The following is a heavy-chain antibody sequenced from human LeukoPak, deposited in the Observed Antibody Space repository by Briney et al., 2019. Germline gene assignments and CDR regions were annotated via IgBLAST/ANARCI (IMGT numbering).Heavy chain of an antibody. CDR3: AREYGDLDY. Sequence: SEXLSLTFXXSXXSIXXXXXXXXXXXXXXGXXWXGRIXXXGGTNYNXSXKSRVTMSTDTSKNQFSLKLRSXTAADTAVYXCAREYGDLDYWGQGTLVTVSS. CDR1: XXSIXXXX. V-gene: IGHV4-4*07. D-gene: IGHD4-17*01. CDR2: IXXXGGT. J-gene: IGHJ4*02.